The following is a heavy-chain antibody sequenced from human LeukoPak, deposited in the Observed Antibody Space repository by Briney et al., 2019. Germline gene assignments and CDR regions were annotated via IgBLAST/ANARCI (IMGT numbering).Heavy chain of an antibody. D-gene: IGHD2-15*01. V-gene: IGHV3-15*01. J-gene: IGHJ4*02. CDR3: STSPPDCSGGSRFDY. CDR1: GFTFSNDW. Sequence: GGSLRLSCAASGFTFSNDWMSWVRQAAGKGLEWVSRIKSKTAGGTTDYAAPVKGSFTISRGYSKNTLYLQMNSLKTENTAVYYCSTSPPDCSGGSRFDYWGQGTLVTVSS. CDR2: IKSKTAGGTT.